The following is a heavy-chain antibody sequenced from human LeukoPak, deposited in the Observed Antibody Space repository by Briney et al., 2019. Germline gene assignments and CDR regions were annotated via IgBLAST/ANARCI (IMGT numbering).Heavy chain of an antibody. J-gene: IGHJ4*02. CDR2: IYYSGST. CDR3: ASHSGSYGRFDY. Sequence: PSETLSLTCTVSGGSISSYYWSWIRQPPGKGLEWIGYIYYSGSTNYNPSLKSRVTISVDTSKNQFSLKLSSVTAADTAVYHCASHSGSYGRFDYWGQGTLVTVSS. D-gene: IGHD1-26*01. V-gene: IGHV4-59*01. CDR1: GGSISSYY.